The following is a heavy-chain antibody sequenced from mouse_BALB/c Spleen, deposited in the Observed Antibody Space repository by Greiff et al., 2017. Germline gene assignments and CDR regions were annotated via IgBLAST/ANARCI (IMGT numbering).Heavy chain of an antibody. CDR2: IRNKANGYTT. J-gene: IGHJ2*01. CDR1: GFTFTDYY. D-gene: IGHD2-1*01. CDR3: ARVTEYFDY. V-gene: IGHV7-3*02. Sequence: EVKLMESGGGLVQPGGSLRLSCATSGFTFTDYYMSWVRQPPGKALEWLGFIRNKANGYTTEYSASVKGRFTISRDNSQSILYLQMNTLRAEDSATYYCARVTEYFDYWGQGTTLTVSS.